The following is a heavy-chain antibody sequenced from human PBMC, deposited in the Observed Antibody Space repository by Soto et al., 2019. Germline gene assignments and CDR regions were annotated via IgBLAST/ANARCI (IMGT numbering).Heavy chain of an antibody. CDR2: FIPIFGTA. CDR3: ARDPSPQMGMAGGDY. CDR1: GGTFSSYA. Sequence: QVQLVQSGAEVKKPGSSVKVSCKASGGTFSSYAISWVRQAPGQGLEWMGGFIPIFGTANYAQKFQGRVTITADESTSTAYMELSSLRSEDTAVYYCARDPSPQMGMAGGDYWGQGTLVTVSS. D-gene: IGHD6-13*01. V-gene: IGHV1-69*01. J-gene: IGHJ4*02.